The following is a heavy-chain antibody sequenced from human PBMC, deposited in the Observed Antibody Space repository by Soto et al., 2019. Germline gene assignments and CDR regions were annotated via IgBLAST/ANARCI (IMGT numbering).Heavy chain of an antibody. CDR1: GFSFSGSA. V-gene: IGHV3-73*01. J-gene: IGHJ6*02. CDR2: IRSKPDSYAT. CDR3: TRTTAQFQLLSPPV. D-gene: IGHD2-2*01. Sequence: HPGGSLRLSCAASGFSFSGSAMHWVRQASGKGLEWVGRIRSKPDSYATSYAASVKGRFTISRDDSKNTAYLQMNSLKTEDTAVYYCTRTTAQFQLLSPPVWGQGTTVTVSS.